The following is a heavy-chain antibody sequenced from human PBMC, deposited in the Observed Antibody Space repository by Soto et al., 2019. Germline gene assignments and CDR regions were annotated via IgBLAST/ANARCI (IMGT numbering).Heavy chain of an antibody. D-gene: IGHD3-22*01. Sequence: SETLSLTCAVSGASISSSNWWSWVRQPPGKGLEWIGEIYHSGNTNYNPSLKSRVTISVDKSKNQFSLKLSSVTAADTAVYYCTREENYYDGSGPFDYWAREPWSPSPQ. CDR1: GASISSSNW. J-gene: IGHJ4*02. CDR3: TREENYYDGSGPFDY. CDR2: IYHSGNT. V-gene: IGHV4-4*02.